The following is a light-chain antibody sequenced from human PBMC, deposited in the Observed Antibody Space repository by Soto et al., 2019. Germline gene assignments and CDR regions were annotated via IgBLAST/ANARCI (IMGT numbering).Light chain of an antibody. CDR3: QQYYSTPRT. V-gene: IGKV4-1*01. CDR1: QSVLYSPNNKNY. Sequence: DIVMTQSPDSLAASLGERATINCKSSQSVLYSPNNKNYLAWYQQKPGQPPKLLIYWASTRESGVPDRFSGSGSGTDFTLTISSLQAEDVAVYYCQQYYSTPRTFGQGTKLEIK. J-gene: IGKJ2*01. CDR2: WAS.